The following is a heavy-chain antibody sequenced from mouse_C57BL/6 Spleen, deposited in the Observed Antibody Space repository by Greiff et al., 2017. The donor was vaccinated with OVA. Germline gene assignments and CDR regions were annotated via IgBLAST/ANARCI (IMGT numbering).Heavy chain of an antibody. V-gene: IGHV1-80*01. CDR2: IYPGDGDT. CDR1: GYAFSSYW. J-gene: IGHJ2*01. Sequence: VQLQQSGAELVKPGASVKISCKASGYAFSSYWMNWVKQRPGKGLEWIGKIYPGDGDTNYNGKLKGKATLTADKSSSTAYMQLSSLTSEDSAVYFCARGGYGTLDYWGQGTTLTVSS. D-gene: IGHD1-1*01. CDR3: ARGGYGTLDY.